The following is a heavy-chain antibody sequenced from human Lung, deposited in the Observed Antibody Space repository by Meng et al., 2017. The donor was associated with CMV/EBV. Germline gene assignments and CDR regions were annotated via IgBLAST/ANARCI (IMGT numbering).Heavy chain of an antibody. CDR2: ISSSSSYI. V-gene: IGHV3-21*01. D-gene: IGHD1-26*01. CDR3: ARDRYSGSSDAFDI. Sequence: ESXKISXAATGFTFSSYSMNWVRQAPGKGLEWVSSISSSSSYIYYADSVKGRFTISRDNAKNSLYLQMNSLRAEDTAVYYCARDRYSGSSDAFDIWGQGTXVTVSS. CDR1: GFTFSSYS. J-gene: IGHJ3*02.